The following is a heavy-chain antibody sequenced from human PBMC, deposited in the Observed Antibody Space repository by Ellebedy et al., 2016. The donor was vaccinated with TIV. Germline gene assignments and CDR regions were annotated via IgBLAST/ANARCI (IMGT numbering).Heavy chain of an antibody. J-gene: IGHJ4*02. V-gene: IGHV3-49*03. Sequence: PGGSLRLSCTASGFTFGDYAMTWFRQAPGKGLEWVGLIRNEAYGGTIEYPASEKGRFTISRDDSKNVAYLQMNSLIIEDTAVYYCTRVFSTNWSRGWDYWGPGTLVTVSS. CDR1: GFTFGDYA. D-gene: IGHD6-13*01. CDR3: TRVFSTNWSRGWDY. CDR2: IRNEAYGGTI.